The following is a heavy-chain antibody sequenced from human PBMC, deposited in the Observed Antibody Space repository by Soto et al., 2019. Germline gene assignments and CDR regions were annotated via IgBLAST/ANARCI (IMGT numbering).Heavy chain of an antibody. CDR2: ISGSGGST. CDR3: AKAPSAGWAVAGLFDY. J-gene: IGHJ4*02. D-gene: IGHD6-19*01. Sequence: PGGSLRLSCAASGFTFSSYAMSWVRQAPGKGLEWVSAISGSGGSTYYADSVKGRFTISRDNSKNTLYLQMNSLRAEDTAVYYCAKAPSAGWAVAGLFDYWGQGTLVTVSS. CDR1: GFTFSSYA. V-gene: IGHV3-23*01.